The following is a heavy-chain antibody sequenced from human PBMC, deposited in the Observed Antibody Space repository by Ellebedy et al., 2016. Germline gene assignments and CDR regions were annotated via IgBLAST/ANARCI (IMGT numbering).Heavy chain of an antibody. CDR3: ASAERLPYHNNVLPGYAPYYMDV. CDR2: INRDGSSI. J-gene: IGHJ6*03. V-gene: IGHV3-74*01. Sequence: GGSLRLXXVTSGLTFSSYWMHWVRQAPGKGLVWVSRINRDGSSISYVDSVRGRFTISRDNAKNTLYLQMNSLRAEDTAVYYCASAERLPYHNNVLPGYAPYYMDVWGTGLTVSVSS. D-gene: IGHD3-9*01. CDR1: GLTFSSYW.